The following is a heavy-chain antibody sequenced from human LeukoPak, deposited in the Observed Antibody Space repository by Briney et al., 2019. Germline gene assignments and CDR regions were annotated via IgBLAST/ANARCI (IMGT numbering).Heavy chain of an antibody. CDR3: ARGVPLGYCTYGVCYPPYYFDY. J-gene: IGHJ4*02. Sequence: ASVKVSCKASGYTFISYNINWLRQATGQGLEWMGWVNPRSGDAGYLQKFQGRLTTTRDSSIDTAYMDLSGPNSEDTAVYYCARGVPLGYCTYGVCYPPYYFDYWGQGTLVTASS. CDR1: GYTFISYN. CDR2: VNPRSGDA. D-gene: IGHD2-8*01. V-gene: IGHV1-8*01.